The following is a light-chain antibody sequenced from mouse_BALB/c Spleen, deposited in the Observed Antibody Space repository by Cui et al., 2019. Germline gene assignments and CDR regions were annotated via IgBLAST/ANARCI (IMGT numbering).Light chain of an antibody. V-gene: IGKV4-90*01. CDR2: GIS. Sequence: EILLTQSPAIIAASPGEKVTITCSASSSVSYMNWYQQKPESSPKIWIYGISNLASGVPARFSGSGSGTSFSFTINSMEAEDVATYYCQQRSSYRTFGGGTKLEIK. J-gene: IGKJ1*01. CDR1: SSVSY. CDR3: QQRSSYRT.